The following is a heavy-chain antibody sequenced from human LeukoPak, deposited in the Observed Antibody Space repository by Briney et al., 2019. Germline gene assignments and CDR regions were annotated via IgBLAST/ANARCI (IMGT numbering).Heavy chain of an antibody. Sequence: SQTLSLTCAISGDSVSSNSAAWNWIRQSPSRGLEWLGRTYYRSKWYNDYAVSVKSRITINPDTSQNQFSLQLNSVTPEDTAVYYCARSEVHYDYVWGSYRSNWFSPWGQGTLVTVSS. CDR1: GDSVSSNSAA. CDR3: ARSEVHYDYVWGSYRSNWFSP. J-gene: IGHJ5*02. V-gene: IGHV6-1*01. CDR2: TYYRSKWYN. D-gene: IGHD3-16*02.